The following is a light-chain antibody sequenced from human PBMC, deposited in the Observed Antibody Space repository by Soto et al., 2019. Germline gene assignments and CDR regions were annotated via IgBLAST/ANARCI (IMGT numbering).Light chain of an antibody. CDR3: QQYGSSRGT. CDR2: GAS. J-gene: IGKJ1*01. CDR1: QSVSSNY. V-gene: IGKV3-20*01. Sequence: EVVLTQSPGTLSLSPGERATLSCRASQSVSSNYVAWYQQIPGQTPRLLIYGASSRATGIPDRFSGSGSGTDSTLTISRLEPEDFAVYYCQQYGSSRGTFGQGTKV.